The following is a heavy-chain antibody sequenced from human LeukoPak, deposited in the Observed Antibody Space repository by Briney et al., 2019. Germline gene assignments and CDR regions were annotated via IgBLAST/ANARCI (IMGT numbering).Heavy chain of an antibody. D-gene: IGHD2-21*02. J-gene: IGHJ5*02. CDR2: FSGSGGSA. Sequence: PGGPLRLSWAASGFTFSSYAMSGLRQAPGKGLEWVLAFSGSGGSAYYADSVKRRHTISRENSKNTLYLQMSSLRAEDTAVYYCAKDYSSVVVTVNWFDPWGQGTLVTVSS. V-gene: IGHV3-23*01. CDR1: GFTFSSYA. CDR3: AKDYSSVVVTVNWFDP.